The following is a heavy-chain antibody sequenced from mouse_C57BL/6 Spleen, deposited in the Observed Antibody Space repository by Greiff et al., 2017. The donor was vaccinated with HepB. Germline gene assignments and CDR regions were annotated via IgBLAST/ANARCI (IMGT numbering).Heavy chain of an antibody. CDR2: INPSTGGT. D-gene: IGHD2-4*01. V-gene: IGHV1-42*01. CDR3: ARSYDSYYYAMDY. CDR1: GYSFTGYY. J-gene: IGHJ4*01. Sequence: EVKLVESGPELVKPGASVKISCKASGYSFTGYYMNWVKQSPEKSLEWIGEINPSTGGTTYNQKFKAKATLTVDKSSSTAYMQLKSLTSEDSAVYYCARSYDSYYYAMDYWGQGTSVTVSS.